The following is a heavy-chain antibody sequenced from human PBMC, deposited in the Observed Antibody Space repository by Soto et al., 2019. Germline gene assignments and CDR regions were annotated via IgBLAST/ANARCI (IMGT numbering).Heavy chain of an antibody. CDR2: IIPIFGTA. V-gene: IGHV1-69*12. Sequence: QVQLVQSGAEVKKPGSSVKVSCKASGGTFSSYAISWVRQAPGQGLEWMGGIIPIFGTANYAQKFQGRVTITADESXXPAYMELSSLRSEDTAVYYCARTGIQLWSDDAFDIWGQGTMVTVSS. CDR1: GGTFSSYA. CDR3: ARTGIQLWSDDAFDI. J-gene: IGHJ3*02. D-gene: IGHD5-18*01.